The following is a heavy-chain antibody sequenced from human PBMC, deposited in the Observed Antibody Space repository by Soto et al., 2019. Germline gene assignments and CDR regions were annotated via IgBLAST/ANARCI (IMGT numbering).Heavy chain of an antibody. CDR3: AKERSSGWSFDY. J-gene: IGHJ4*02. D-gene: IGHD6-19*01. CDR2: ISDSGDAS. V-gene: IGHV3-23*01. CDR1: GLTFSTYA. Sequence: GGSLRLSCAVSGLTFSTYAMSWVRQAPGKGLERVAGISDSGDASFHADPVEGRFTISRDNAKNTLYLQMNSLRAEDTAVFYCAKERSSGWSFDYWGQGTQVTVSS.